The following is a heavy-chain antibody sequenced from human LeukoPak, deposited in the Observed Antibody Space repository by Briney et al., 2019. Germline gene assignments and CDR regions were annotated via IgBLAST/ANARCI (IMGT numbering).Heavy chain of an antibody. V-gene: IGHV4-39*01. J-gene: IGHJ4*02. Sequence: PSETLSLTCTVSGGSIISSSDYWGWIRQPPGKGLERIAAIYYTGSTYYNPSLRSRVTISVDTSKNQFSLRLTSVTAADTAVYYCTRRTGSRSNWGQGTLVTVDS. CDR1: GGSIISSSDY. D-gene: IGHD1-26*01. CDR2: IYYTGST. CDR3: TRRTGSRSN.